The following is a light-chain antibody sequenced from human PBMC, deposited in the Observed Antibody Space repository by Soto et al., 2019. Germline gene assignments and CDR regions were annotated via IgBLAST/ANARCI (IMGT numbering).Light chain of an antibody. J-gene: IGKJ4*01. CDR1: QSVSSN. V-gene: IGKV3-15*01. CDR2: GAS. Sequence: EIVMTQSPATLSVSPGEGATLSCRASQSVSSNLAWYQQKPGQAPRLLIYGASTRATGFPARFSGSGSGTEFTLTISSLQSEDFAVYYCQQHDDWPPVTFGGGTKVEIK. CDR3: QQHDDWPPVT.